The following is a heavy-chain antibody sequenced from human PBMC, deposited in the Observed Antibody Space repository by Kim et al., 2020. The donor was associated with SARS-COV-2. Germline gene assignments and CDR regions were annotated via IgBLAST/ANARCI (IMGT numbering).Heavy chain of an antibody. V-gene: IGHV4-34*01. CDR3: ASTLGYLFDY. Sequence: STNYNPSLKSRVTISVDTSKNQFSLKLSSVTAADTAVYYCASTLGYLFDYWGQGTLVTVSS. D-gene: IGHD2-15*01. J-gene: IGHJ4*02. CDR2: ST.